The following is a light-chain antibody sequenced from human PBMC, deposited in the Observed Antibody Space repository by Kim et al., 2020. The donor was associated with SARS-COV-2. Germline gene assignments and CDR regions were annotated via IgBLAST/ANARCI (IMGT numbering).Light chain of an antibody. CDR3: QSYNRDNVL. V-gene: IGLV6-57*03. CDR2: EDD. Sequence: GNTMTMSYTRSRGNTDDKYVQWYLQRPGGVPTTVIYEDDQKPSRVSDCFSGSIDNSSNSASLPISGLRTEDEADYYCQSYNRDNVLFGGGTQLAVL. J-gene: IGLJ2*01. CDR1: RGNTDDKY.